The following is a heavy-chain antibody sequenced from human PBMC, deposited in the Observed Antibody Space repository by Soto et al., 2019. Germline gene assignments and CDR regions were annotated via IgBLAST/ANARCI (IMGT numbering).Heavy chain of an antibody. CDR2: ISAYNGNT. J-gene: IGHJ3*02. V-gene: IGHV1-18*01. CDR1: GYTFTSYG. CDR3: ARDPATIWGKSSAFDI. D-gene: IGHD5-12*01. Sequence: QVQLVQSGAEVKKPGASVKVSCKASGYTFTSYGISWVRQAPGQGLEWMGWISAYNGNTNYAQKLQGRVTMTTDTSTSTASMKLRSLRSDDTAVYYCARDPATIWGKSSAFDIWGQGTMVTVSS.